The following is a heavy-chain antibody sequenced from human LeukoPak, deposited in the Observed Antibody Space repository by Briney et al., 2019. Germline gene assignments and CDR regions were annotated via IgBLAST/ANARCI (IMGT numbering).Heavy chain of an antibody. CDR2: ISGSGGST. D-gene: IGHD4-11*01. V-gene: IGHV3-23*01. J-gene: IGHJ5*02. Sequence: PGGSLRLSCAASGFTFSSYAMSWVRQAPGKGLEWVSAISGSGGSTYYVDSVKGRFTISRDNSKNTLYLQMNSLRAEDTAVYYCAKLPLQDYRGNWFDPWGQGTLVTVSS. CDR3: AKLPLQDYRGNWFDP. CDR1: GFTFSSYA.